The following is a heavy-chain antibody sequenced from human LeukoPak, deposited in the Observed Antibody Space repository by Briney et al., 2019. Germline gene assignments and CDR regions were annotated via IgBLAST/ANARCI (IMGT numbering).Heavy chain of an antibody. CDR3: ARELSGSRSRHFDY. CDR1: GFTFSSFW. CDR2: IKQDGSKK. J-gene: IGHJ4*02. Sequence: PGGSLRLSCAASGFTFSSFWMSWIRQAPGKGLEWVANIKQDGSKKNYVDSVKGRLTISRDNAKNSLYLQMNSLRAEDTAVYYCARELSGSRSRHFDYWGQGTLVTVSS. V-gene: IGHV3-7*01. D-gene: IGHD2-15*01.